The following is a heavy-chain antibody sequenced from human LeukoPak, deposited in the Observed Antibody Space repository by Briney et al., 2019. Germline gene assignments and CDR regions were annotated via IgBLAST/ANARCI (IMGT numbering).Heavy chain of an antibody. D-gene: IGHD6-13*01. CDR2: IYYSGST. CDR1: GVSISSYY. J-gene: IGHJ4*02. CDR3: VSAYSSSWYRY. V-gene: IGHV4-59*01. Sequence: SETLSLTCTVSGVSISSYYWSWIRQPPGKGLEWIGYIYYSGSTNYNPSLKSRVTISVDTSKNQFSLKLSSVTAADTAVYYCVSAYSSSWYRYWGQGTLVTVSS.